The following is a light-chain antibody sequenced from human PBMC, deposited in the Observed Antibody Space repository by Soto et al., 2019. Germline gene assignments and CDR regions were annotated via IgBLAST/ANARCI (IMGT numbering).Light chain of an antibody. CDR1: DSIGTN. CDR2: NAS. J-gene: IGKJ2*01. Sequence: IVLTQFLATLSVSPGERATLSCRAGDSIGTNVAWYQHKPGQSPRLLIYNASTRPPGVAARFSGSGSGTEFTLTISSLQPEDFAVYYCQHYNSWPVYTFGQGTKLDIK. CDR3: QHYNSWPVYT. V-gene: IGKV3-15*01.